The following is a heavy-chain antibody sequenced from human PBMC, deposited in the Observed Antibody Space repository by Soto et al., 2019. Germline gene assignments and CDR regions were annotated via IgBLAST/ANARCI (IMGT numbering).Heavy chain of an antibody. CDR1: GFTFSSFG. Sequence: KLVESGGGVVQPGRSLRLSCAASGFTFSSFGMHWVRQAPGQGLEWVAVIWYDGSKKEYAESVKGRFTISRDNSNNALYLQMDSLRAGDTAVYHCAREPVGDYDLGRNYYRYGMDVWGQGTTVTVS. CDR3: AREPVGDYDLGRNYYRYGMDV. J-gene: IGHJ6*02. V-gene: IGHV3-33*01. D-gene: IGHD4-17*01. CDR2: IWYDGSKK.